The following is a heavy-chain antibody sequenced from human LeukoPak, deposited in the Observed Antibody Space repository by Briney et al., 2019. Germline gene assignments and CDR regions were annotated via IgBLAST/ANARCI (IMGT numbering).Heavy chain of an antibody. CDR3: ARDLPIYYDTSGYPETGFDY. CDR2: IHYTGNT. J-gene: IGHJ4*02. V-gene: IGHV4-31*03. D-gene: IGHD3-22*01. Sequence: SETLSLTCTVSGGSISGGGYWSWIRQHPEKGLEWIGYIHYTGNTYYNPSLKSRVSISVDMSQNQFSLNLNSVTAADTAVYYCARDLPIYYDTSGYPETGFDYWGQGTLVTVSS. CDR1: GGSISGGGY.